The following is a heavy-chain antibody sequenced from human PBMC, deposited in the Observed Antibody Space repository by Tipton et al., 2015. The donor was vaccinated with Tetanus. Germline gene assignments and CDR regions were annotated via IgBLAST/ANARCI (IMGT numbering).Heavy chain of an antibody. J-gene: IGHJ6*02. D-gene: IGHD3-3*01. CDR2: ISHSGTT. CDR3: ARDITVYGVDA. V-gene: IGHV4-39*07. CDR1: GGSVSSSTYY. Sequence: TLSLTCTVSGGSVSSSTYYWSWIRQTPGKGLEWIGDISHSGTTAYNPSLKSRVSMSVDASNNQFSLMLSSVTAADTGIYYCARDITVYGVDAWGQGTTVTVSS.